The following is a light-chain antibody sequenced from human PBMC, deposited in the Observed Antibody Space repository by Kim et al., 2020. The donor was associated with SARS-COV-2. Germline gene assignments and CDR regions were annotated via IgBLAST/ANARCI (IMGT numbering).Light chain of an antibody. CDR2: QDS. V-gene: IGLV3-1*01. CDR3: QAWDSSTLVV. Sequence: VSPGQTASITCSGDKLGDKYACWYQQKPGQSLVLVIYQDSKRPSGIPERFSGSNSGNTATLTISGTQAMDEADYYCQAWDSSTLVVFGGGTQLTVL. J-gene: IGLJ2*01. CDR1: KLGDKY.